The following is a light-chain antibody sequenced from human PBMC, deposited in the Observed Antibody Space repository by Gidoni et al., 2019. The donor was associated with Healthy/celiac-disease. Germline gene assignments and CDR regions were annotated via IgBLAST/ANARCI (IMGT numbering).Light chain of an antibody. Sequence: ELVLTQSPATLSLSPGEKATLSCPASQSVSSYFAWYQQKAGQAPRLLIYDASNRATGIPPRFSSSASGTDFTITSSSLEPEDVAVYYCQQRSNWPPITFGQGTRLEIK. V-gene: IGKV3-11*01. J-gene: IGKJ5*01. CDR1: QSVSSY. CDR3: QQRSNWPPIT. CDR2: DAS.